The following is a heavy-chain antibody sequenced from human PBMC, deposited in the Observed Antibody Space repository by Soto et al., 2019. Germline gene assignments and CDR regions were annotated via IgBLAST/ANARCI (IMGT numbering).Heavy chain of an antibody. J-gene: IGHJ6*02. CDR1: GFTFSSYA. Sequence: QLLESGGGLGQPGGSLRLSCAASGFTFSSYAMSWVRQAPGKGLEWVSGIGNSGGSAFYADSVKGRFTISRDNSKNTMYIQMNSLRAEDTAVYYCAQDKGYCISTTCINYGMDVWGQGTTVTVSS. CDR3: AQDKGYCISTTCINYGMDV. V-gene: IGHV3-23*01. D-gene: IGHD2-2*01. CDR2: IGNSGGSA.